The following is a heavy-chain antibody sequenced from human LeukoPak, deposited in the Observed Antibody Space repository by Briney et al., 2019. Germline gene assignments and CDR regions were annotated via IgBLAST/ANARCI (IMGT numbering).Heavy chain of an antibody. CDR1: GYTFTSYG. V-gene: IGHV1-18*01. CDR3: ARSLAAAGPFEYYFDY. D-gene: IGHD6-13*01. Sequence: GASVKVSCKASGYTFTSYGISWVRQAPGQGLEWMGWISAYNGNTNYAQKLQGRVTMTTDTSTSTAYMELRSLRSDDTAVYYCARSLAAAGPFEYYFDYWGQGTLVTVSS. J-gene: IGHJ4*02. CDR2: ISAYNGNT.